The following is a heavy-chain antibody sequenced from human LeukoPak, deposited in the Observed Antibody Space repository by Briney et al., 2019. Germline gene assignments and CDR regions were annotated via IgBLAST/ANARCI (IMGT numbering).Heavy chain of an antibody. CDR1: GFTFSSYS. Sequence: GGSLRLSCAASGFTFSSYSMNWVRQAPGKGLEWVSYISSSSSTIYYADSVKGRFTISRDNAKNSLYLQMNSLRAEDTAVYYCARGITMVRGVTVFDYWGQGTLVTVSS. CDR3: ARGITMVRGVTVFDY. D-gene: IGHD3-10*01. CDR2: ISSSSSTI. J-gene: IGHJ4*02. V-gene: IGHV3-48*04.